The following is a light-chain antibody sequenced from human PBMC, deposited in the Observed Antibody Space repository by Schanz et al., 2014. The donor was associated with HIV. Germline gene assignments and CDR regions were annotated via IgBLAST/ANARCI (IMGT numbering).Light chain of an antibody. CDR1: SSNIGANYD. V-gene: IGLV1-40*01. CDR3: QSYDTHLGAVM. J-gene: IGLJ3*02. Sequence: QSVLTQPPSVSGAPGQRVTISCTGSSSNIGANYDVHWYQQLPGTAPKLLIYSSNQRPSGVPDRFSGSKSGTSASLAITGLQAEDEADYYCQSYDTHLGAVMFGGGTKLTVL. CDR2: SSN.